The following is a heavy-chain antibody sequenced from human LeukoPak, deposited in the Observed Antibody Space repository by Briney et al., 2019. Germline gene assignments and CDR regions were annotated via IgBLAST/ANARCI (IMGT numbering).Heavy chain of an antibody. CDR1: GFTFSSYE. V-gene: IGHV3-48*03. CDR3: AELGITMIGGV. CDR2: ISSSGSTI. Sequence: GGSLRLSCAASGFTFSSYEMNCVLQAPGKGLEWVSYISSSGSTIYYADSVKGRFTISRDNAKNSLYLQMNSLRAEDTAVYYCAELGITMIGGVWGKGTTVTIPS. D-gene: IGHD3-10*02. J-gene: IGHJ6*04.